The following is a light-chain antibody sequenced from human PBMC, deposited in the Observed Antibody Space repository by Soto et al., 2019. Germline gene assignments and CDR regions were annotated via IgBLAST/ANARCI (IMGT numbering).Light chain of an antibody. Sequence: QSVLTQPASVSGSPGQSITISCTGTSSDVGGYDYVSWYQHHPGKAPKLLIYDVSIRPSGVSSRFSGSKSGNTASLTISGLQADDEAYYYCSSYTTSSSVVFGGGTKVTVL. CDR2: DVS. V-gene: IGLV2-14*01. CDR3: SSYTTSSSVV. CDR1: SSDVGGYDY. J-gene: IGLJ2*01.